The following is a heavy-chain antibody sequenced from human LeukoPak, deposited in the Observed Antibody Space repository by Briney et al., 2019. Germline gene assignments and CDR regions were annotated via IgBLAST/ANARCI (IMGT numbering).Heavy chain of an antibody. CDR1: CRFISSYY. J-gene: IGHJ6*03. V-gene: IGHV4-4*09. Sequence: SETLSLTCTVSCRFISSYYWSWIRQPPGKGLEWIGYIYTSGSTNFNTFLKSRVTISVDTSKNQFSLKLSSVTAADTAVYYCARRGYRDYYYMDVWGKGTTVTVSS. CDR2: IYTSGST. D-gene: IGHD5-18*01. CDR3: ARRGYRDYYYMDV.